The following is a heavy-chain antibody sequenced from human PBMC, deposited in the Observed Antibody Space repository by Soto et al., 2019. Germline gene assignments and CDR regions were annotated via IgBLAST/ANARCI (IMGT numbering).Heavy chain of an antibody. D-gene: IGHD3-10*01. CDR2: ISACNGNT. CDR3: ARDFVMVRGARNPGY. CDR1: GYTFTSYG. Sequence: VSCKASGYTFTSYGISWVRQAPGQGLEWMGWISACNGNTNYAQKLQGRVTMTTDTSTSTAYMELRSLRSDDTAVYYCARDFVMVRGARNPGYWGQGTLVTVSS. J-gene: IGHJ4*02. V-gene: IGHV1-18*01.